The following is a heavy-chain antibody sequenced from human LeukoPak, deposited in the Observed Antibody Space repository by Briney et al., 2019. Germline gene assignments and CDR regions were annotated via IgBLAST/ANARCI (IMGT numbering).Heavy chain of an antibody. CDR2: VSGGSDNT. V-gene: IGHV3-23*01. CDR1: GFTISAYA. Sequence: PGGSLTLSCAASGFTISAYALTWVRQTPGKGLEWVSSVSGGSDNTYYADSVKGRFTISRENSKNTLYLQMMGLRVEDTAIYYCAKLNLGEMAYFDSWGQGILVTVSS. D-gene: IGHD2-21*01. J-gene: IGHJ4*02. CDR3: AKLNLGEMAYFDS.